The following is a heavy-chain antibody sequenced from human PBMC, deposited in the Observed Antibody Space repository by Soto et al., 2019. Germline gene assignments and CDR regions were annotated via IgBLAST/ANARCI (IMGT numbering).Heavy chain of an antibody. J-gene: IGHJ4*02. CDR3: ARNYGSGRCLDF. D-gene: IGHD3-10*01. V-gene: IGHV3-30-3*01. CDR1: GFTFSSYA. Sequence: QVPLVESGGGVVQPGRSLRLSCAASGFTFSSYAMHWVRQAPGKGLEWVAVISYDGSNKYYADSVKGRFTISRDNSKTTLYLQMSSLRAEDAAVYYCARNYGSGRCLDFWGQGTLVSVSS. CDR2: ISYDGSNK.